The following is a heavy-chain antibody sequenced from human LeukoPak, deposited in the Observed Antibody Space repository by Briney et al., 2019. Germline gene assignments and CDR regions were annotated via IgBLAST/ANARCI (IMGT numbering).Heavy chain of an antibody. J-gene: IGHJ4*02. D-gene: IGHD1-26*01. V-gene: IGHV4-59*01. CDR2: IWHSGST. CDR3: ARYSGSYSGFDY. CDR1: GGSISAYY. Sequence: SETLSLTCTISGGSISAYYWHWLRQSPGRGLEWLGYIWHSGSTSYNPSLTSRVTISLDPSKNQFSLRLTSVTAADTAVYYCARYSGSYSGFDYWGQGTLVTVSS.